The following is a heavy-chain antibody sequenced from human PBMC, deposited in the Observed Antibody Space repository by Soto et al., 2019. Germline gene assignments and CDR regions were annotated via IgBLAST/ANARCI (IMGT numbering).Heavy chain of an antibody. Sequence: QSQTLSLTCAISGDSVSSNSAAWNWIRQSPSRGLEWLGRTYYRSKWYNDYAVSVKIRITINPDTSKNQFSLQLNSVTPEDTAVYYCASGPKIYSSSWYFDYWGQGTLVTVSS. J-gene: IGHJ4*02. CDR2: TYYRSKWYN. V-gene: IGHV6-1*01. CDR1: GDSVSSNSAA. D-gene: IGHD6-13*01. CDR3: ASGPKIYSSSWYFDY.